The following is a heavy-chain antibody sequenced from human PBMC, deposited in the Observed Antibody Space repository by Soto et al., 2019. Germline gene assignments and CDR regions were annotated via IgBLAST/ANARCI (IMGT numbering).Heavy chain of an antibody. J-gene: IGHJ4*02. CDR2: ISYGGTT. CDR3: SRGILV. CDR1: GGSMNSGGYC. D-gene: IGHD2-15*01. V-gene: IGHV4-31*03. Sequence: QVQLQESCPGLVKPSQTLSLTCTVSGGSMNSGGYCWNWIRQHPGEGLEWIGCISYGGTTSYNPSLKSRLTISVDTSKNQFSLMLNSVTAADTAVYYCSRGILVWGQGTLITVSS.